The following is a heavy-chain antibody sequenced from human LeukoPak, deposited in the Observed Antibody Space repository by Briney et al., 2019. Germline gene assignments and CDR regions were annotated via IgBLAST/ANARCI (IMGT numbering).Heavy chain of an antibody. Sequence: PSETLSLTCTVSGGSISSYYWSWIRQPPGKGLEWIGYIYYSGSTNYNPSLKSRVTISVDTSKNQFSLKLSSVTAADTAVYYCARWDRLYSSGWDHWGQGTLVTVSS. V-gene: IGHV4-59*01. J-gene: IGHJ4*02. D-gene: IGHD6-19*01. CDR1: GGSISSYY. CDR2: IYYSGST. CDR3: ARWDRLYSSGWDH.